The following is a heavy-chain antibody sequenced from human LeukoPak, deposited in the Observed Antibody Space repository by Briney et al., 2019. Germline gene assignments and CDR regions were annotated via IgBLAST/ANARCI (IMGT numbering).Heavy chain of an antibody. J-gene: IGHJ5*02. Sequence: GASGKVSCKASGYTFTVYYMHWVRQAPGQGLELMGWINPNSGGTNYAQKVQVRGTMTRYTSITTAYMELSRLRSDDTAVYYCARDPDMYSYGLVSWFDPWGQGTLVTVSS. CDR3: ARDPDMYSYGLVSWFDP. CDR2: INPNSGGT. D-gene: IGHD5-18*01. CDR1: GYTFTVYY. V-gene: IGHV1-2*02.